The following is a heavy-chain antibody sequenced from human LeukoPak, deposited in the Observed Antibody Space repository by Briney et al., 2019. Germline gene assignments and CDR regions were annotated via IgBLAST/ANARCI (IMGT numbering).Heavy chain of an antibody. V-gene: IGHV3-11*01. CDR1: GFTFSDYY. CDR3: ARELIAASDNWFDP. D-gene: IGHD6-13*01. Sequence: EGSLRLSCAASGFTFSDYYMSWIRQAPGKGLEWVSYISSSGSTIYYADSVKGRFTISRDNAKNSLYLQMNSLRAEDTAVYYCARELIAASDNWFDPWGQGTLVTVSS. CDR2: ISSSGSTI. J-gene: IGHJ5*02.